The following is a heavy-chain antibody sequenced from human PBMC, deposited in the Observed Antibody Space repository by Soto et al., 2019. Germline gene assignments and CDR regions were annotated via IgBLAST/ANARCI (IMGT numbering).Heavy chain of an antibody. CDR3: ARDKEGSGSYYGYYYGMDV. Sequence: PGGSLRLSCAASGFTFSSYGMHWVRQAPGKGLEWVAVIWYDGSNKYYADSVKGRFTISRDNSKNTLYLRMSSLRAEDTAVYYCARDKEGSGSYYGYYYGMDVWGQGTTVTVSS. CDR1: GFTFSSYG. D-gene: IGHD3-10*01. V-gene: IGHV3-33*01. J-gene: IGHJ6*02. CDR2: IWYDGSNK.